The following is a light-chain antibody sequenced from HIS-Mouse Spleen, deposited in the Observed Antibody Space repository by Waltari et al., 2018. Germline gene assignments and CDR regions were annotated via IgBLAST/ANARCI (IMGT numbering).Light chain of an antibody. J-gene: IGLJ2*01. V-gene: IGLV3-19*01. CDR3: NSRDSSGNHVV. CDR1: SLRSYY. CDR2: GKN. Sequence: SSELTQDPAVSVALGQTVRITCKGDSLRSYYASRYQQQPGQTTVLVIYGKNNRPSGIPDRFSGSSSGNTASLTITGAQAEDEADYYCNSRDSSGNHVVFGGGTKLTVL.